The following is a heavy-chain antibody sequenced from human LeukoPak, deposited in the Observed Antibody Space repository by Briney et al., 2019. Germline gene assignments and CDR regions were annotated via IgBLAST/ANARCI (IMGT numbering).Heavy chain of an antibody. V-gene: IGHV1-3*01. CDR2: INAGNGNT. D-gene: IGHD3-3*01. J-gene: IGHJ6*02. Sequence: ASVKVSCKASGYTFTSYAMHWVRQAPGQRLEWMGWINAGNGNTKYSQKFQGRVTITRDTSASTAYMELSSLRSEDTAVYYCASDYYDFWSGQINYGMDVWGQGTTVTVSS. CDR3: ASDYYDFWSGQINYGMDV. CDR1: GYTFTSYA.